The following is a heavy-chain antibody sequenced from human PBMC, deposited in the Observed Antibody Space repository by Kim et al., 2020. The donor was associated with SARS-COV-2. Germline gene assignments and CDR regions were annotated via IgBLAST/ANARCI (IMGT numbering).Heavy chain of an antibody. D-gene: IGHD6-19*01. CDR2: ISYDGSNQ. J-gene: IGHJ4*02. CDR3: AKSFVGELYSSGWYFTPLDY. CDR1: GFTFSSYG. V-gene: IGHV3-30*18. Sequence: GGXLRLSCAASGFTFSSYGMHWVRQAPGKGLEWVAVISYDGSNQQYADSVKGRFTISRDNSKNTLYLQMNSLRAEDTAVYYCAKSFVGELYSSGWYFTPLDYWGQGTLVTVSS.